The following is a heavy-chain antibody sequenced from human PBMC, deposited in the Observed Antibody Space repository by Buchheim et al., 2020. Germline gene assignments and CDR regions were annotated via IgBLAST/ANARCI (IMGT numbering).Heavy chain of an antibody. V-gene: IGHV4-34*01. J-gene: IGHJ6*02. CDR3: ARVVTWIQLWSDYYYYYGMDV. D-gene: IGHD5-18*01. CDR2: INDSGST. Sequence: QVQLQQWGAGLLKPSETLSLTCAVYGGSFSGYYWSWIRQPPGKGLEWIGEINDSGSTNYNPSLKSRVTISVDTSKNQFSLKLSSVTAADTAVYYCARVVTWIQLWSDYYYYYGMDVWGQGTT. CDR1: GGSFSGYY.